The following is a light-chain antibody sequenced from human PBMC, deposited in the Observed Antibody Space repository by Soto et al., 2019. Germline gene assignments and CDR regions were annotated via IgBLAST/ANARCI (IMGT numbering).Light chain of an antibody. V-gene: IGKV3-20*01. J-gene: IGKJ5*01. CDR2: GAS. CDR3: QQYGRSPPIT. Sequence: DIVVTQSPGTLSLSSGERATLSCRASQTFGGLYLAWYQQIHGQSPRLLIYGASNRATGIHDRFSGSGSGTDVTLAISRLEPEDIAVDFCQQYGRSPPITFGQGTRM. CDR1: QTFGGLY.